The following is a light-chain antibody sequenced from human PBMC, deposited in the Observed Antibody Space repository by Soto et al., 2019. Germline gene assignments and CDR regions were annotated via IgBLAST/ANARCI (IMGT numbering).Light chain of an antibody. CDR1: SSDVGGYNY. Sequence: QSALTQPASVSGSPGQSITISCTGTSSDVGGYNYVSWYQQHPGKAPKLMIYDVSNRPSGVSYRFSGSKSGNTASLTISVLQAEDEADYYCSSYTSSTTLFGGGTKLTVL. V-gene: IGLV2-14*01. J-gene: IGLJ2*01. CDR3: SSYTSSTTL. CDR2: DVS.